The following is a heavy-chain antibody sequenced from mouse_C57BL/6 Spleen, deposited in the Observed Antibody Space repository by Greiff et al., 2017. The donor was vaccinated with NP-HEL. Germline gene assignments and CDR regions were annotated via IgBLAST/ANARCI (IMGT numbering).Heavy chain of an antibody. CDR1: GYTFTSYW. J-gene: IGHJ3*01. CDR3: ARGVIGGSRSFAY. CDR2: IDPSDSYT. Sequence: QVQLQQSGAELVMPGASVKLSCKASGYTFTSYWMHWVKQRPGQGLEWIGEIDPSDSYTNYNQKFKGKSTLTVDKSSSTAYMQLSSLTSEDSAVYYCARGVIGGSRSFAYWGQGTLVTVSA. D-gene: IGHD1-1*01. V-gene: IGHV1-69*01.